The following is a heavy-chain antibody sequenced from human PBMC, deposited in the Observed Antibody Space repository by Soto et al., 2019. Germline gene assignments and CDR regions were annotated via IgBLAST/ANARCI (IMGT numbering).Heavy chain of an antibody. J-gene: IGHJ4*02. D-gene: IGHD3-9*01. V-gene: IGHV3-30*18. Sequence: QVQLVESGGGVVQPGRSLRLSCAASGFSFSAYGMHWVRQAPGKGLEWVAVISYDGTKKYYLDSVMGRFTISRDDSKNTFFLQMNSLRVEDTAVYFCVKDWRKLDWSPEGYFDHWGQGTLVTVST. CDR3: VKDWRKLDWSPEGYFDH. CDR2: ISYDGTKK. CDR1: GFSFSAYG.